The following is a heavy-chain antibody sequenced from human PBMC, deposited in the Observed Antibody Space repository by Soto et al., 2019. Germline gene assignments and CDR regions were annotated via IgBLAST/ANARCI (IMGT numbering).Heavy chain of an antibody. D-gene: IGHD5-18*01. CDR1: GGSFSGYY. J-gene: IGHJ4*02. Sequence: QVQLQQWGARLLKPSETLSLTCAVYGGSFSGYYWSWIRQTPGKGLEWNGEINHSGSTHYNPSLKSRVAISVDTSTEQFTRKLSSVTAADTAVYYCARGHTAMSVETFDYWGQGTLVTVSS. CDR3: ARGHTAMSVETFDY. CDR2: INHSGST. V-gene: IGHV4-34*01.